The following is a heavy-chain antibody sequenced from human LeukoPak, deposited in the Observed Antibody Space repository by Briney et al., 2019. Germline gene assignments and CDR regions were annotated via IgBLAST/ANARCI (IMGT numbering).Heavy chain of an antibody. V-gene: IGHV1-69*04. J-gene: IGHJ4*02. CDR1: VCTFSSYT. CDR2: IIPILGIA. Sequence: SVKVSCKASVCTFSSYTISWVRQPPGQGLEWMGRIIPILGIANYAQKFQGRVTITADKSTSKAYMELSSLRSEDTAVYYCARDSYYDSSRYYYYYFDYWGQGTLVTVSS. D-gene: IGHD3-22*01. CDR3: ARDSYYDSSRYYYYYFDY.